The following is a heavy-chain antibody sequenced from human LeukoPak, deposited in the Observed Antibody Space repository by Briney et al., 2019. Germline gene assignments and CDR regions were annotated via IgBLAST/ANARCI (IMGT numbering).Heavy chain of an antibody. CDR2: IYPTDSDT. J-gene: IGHJ5*02. CDR1: GYTFTTSW. V-gene: IGHV5-51*01. Sequence: GESLKISCQASGYTFTTSWIAWVRQMPGKCLELMGLIYPTDSDTRYSPSFQGQVTISADKSINTANLQWSSLKASDTAVYYCARQYKSETFKVGFDPWGQGTLVTVSS. D-gene: IGHD1-1*01. CDR3: ARQYKSETFKVGFDP.